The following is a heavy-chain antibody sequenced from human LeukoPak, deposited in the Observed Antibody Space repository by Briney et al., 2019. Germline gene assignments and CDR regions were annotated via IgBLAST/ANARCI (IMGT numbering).Heavy chain of an antibody. D-gene: IGHD3-22*01. V-gene: IGHV3-9*01. CDR2: ISWNSGSI. Sequence: PGGSLRLSCAASGFTFSSYWMHWVRQAPGKGLEWVSGISWNSGSIGYADSVKGRFTISRDNAKNSLYLQMNSLRAEDTALYYCAKDTRSLYYYDSSGYYTPGAFDIWGQGTMVTVSS. CDR3: AKDTRSLYYYDSSGYYTPGAFDI. J-gene: IGHJ3*02. CDR1: GFTFSSYW.